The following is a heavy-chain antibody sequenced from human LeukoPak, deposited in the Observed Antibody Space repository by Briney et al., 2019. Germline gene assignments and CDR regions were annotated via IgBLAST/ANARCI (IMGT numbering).Heavy chain of an antibody. D-gene: IGHD4-17*01. CDR1: GYSFTSYW. CDR3: ARPWRYGDYGEVHDAFDI. CDR2: IYPGDSDT. J-gene: IGHJ3*02. Sequence: GESLKISCKGSGYSFTSYWIGWVRQMPGEGLEWMGIIYPGDSDTRYSPSFQGQVTISADKSISTAYLQWSSLKASDTAMYYCARPWRYGDYGEVHDAFDIWGQGTMVTVSS. V-gene: IGHV5-51*01.